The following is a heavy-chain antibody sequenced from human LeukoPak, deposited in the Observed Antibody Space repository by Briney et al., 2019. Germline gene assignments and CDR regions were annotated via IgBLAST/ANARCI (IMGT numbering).Heavy chain of an antibody. D-gene: IGHD3-3*01. J-gene: IGHJ6*03. CDR1: GGSISSSTDS. CDR2: IYYSGRS. V-gene: IGHV4-39*07. CDR3: ARAPLSSAYLHYYSMDV. Sequence: RSSETLSLTCTVSGGSISSSTDSWGWIRQPPGKGLEWIGSIYYSGRSYYKVSLKSRVTISVDTSNNQFSLKLSSVTAADTALYYCARAPLSSAYLHYYSMDVWGKGTTVTVSS.